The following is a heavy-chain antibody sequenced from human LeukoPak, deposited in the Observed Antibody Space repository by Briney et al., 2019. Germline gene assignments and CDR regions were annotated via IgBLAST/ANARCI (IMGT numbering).Heavy chain of an antibody. CDR1: GYTFTNYG. V-gene: IGHV1-18*01. Sequence: ASVKVSCKASGYTFTNYGVSWVRQAPGQGLEWMGWISAYNGYTDYAQKFQFRVTMTTDTSTSTAYMELRGLTSDDTAVYYCARDKAVTTERTQYFHHWGQGTLVTVSS. CDR2: ISAYNGYT. J-gene: IGHJ1*01. D-gene: IGHD4-11*01. CDR3: ARDKAVTTERTQYFHH.